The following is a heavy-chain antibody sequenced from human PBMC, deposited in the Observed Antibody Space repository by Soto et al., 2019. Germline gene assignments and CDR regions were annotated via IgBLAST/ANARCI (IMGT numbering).Heavy chain of an antibody. D-gene: IGHD3-3*01. J-gene: IGHJ3*02. CDR3: ARVLWSGYHRGAYYRRAIDI. CDR1: GDSISSGDNY. Sequence: SETLSLTCTVSGDSISSGDNYWSWIRQSPGKGLEWIGYIYHSGSTYYSPSLKSRVTISVDTSKNQFYLELNSVTAADTAVYYCARVLWSGYHRGAYYRRAIDIWGQGTLVTVSS. V-gene: IGHV4-30-4*01. CDR2: IYHSGST.